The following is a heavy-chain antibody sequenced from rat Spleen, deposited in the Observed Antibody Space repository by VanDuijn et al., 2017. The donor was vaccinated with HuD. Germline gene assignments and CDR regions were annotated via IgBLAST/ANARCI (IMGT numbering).Heavy chain of an antibody. D-gene: IGHD1-2*01. J-gene: IGHJ3*01. CDR1: GFSLTSYH. Sequence: QVQLKESGPGLVQPSQTLSLTCTVSGFSLTSYHVSWVRQSPGKSLVWMGTIWAGGGTNYNSAVQSRLSISRDTSKSQVFLKMSSLQPEDTGIYYCAGSGYSRHRYWFTYWGQGTLVIVSS. CDR3: AGSGYSRHRYWFTY. CDR2: IWAGGGT. V-gene: IGHV2-72*01.